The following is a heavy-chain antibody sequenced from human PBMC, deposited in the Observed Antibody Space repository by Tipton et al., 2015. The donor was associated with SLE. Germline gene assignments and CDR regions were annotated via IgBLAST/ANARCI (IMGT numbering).Heavy chain of an antibody. CDR3: ARGSDRSGYFGAFDI. V-gene: IGHV4-4*02. CDR2: IYHDGRT. D-gene: IGHD3-22*01. Sequence: TLSLTCVVSGGSINNNNWWGWVRQVPGKGLEWIGQIYHDGRTMYNPSLQSRVTISVDKSKNQFSLRLSSVTAADTAVYYCARGSDRSGYFGAFDIWAQGTMVTVSS. J-gene: IGHJ3*02. CDR1: GGSINNNNW.